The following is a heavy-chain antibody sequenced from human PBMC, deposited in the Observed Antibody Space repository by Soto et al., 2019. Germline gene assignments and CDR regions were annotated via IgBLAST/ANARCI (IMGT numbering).Heavy chain of an antibody. Sequence: GGSLRLSCAASGFTFSSYWMSWVRQAPGKGLEWVANIKQDGSEKYYVDSVKGRFTISRDNAKNSLYLQMNSLRAEDTAVYYCARDPLTGDRAWYCDLWSRGTLVTVSS. CDR2: IKQDGSEK. V-gene: IGHV3-7*03. J-gene: IGHJ2*01. CDR3: ARDPLTGDRAWYCDL. CDR1: GFTFSSYW. D-gene: IGHD7-27*01.